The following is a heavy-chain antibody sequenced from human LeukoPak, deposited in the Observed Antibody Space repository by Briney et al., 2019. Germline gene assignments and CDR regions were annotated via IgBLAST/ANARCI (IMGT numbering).Heavy chain of an antibody. CDR1: GFTFSIYG. D-gene: IGHD2-2*01. CDR2: ISYDGTDK. CDR3: ARAGDSTSSCDY. Sequence: HPGGSLTLSCAASGFTFSIYGMHWVRHAPGKGLEGGAVISYDGTDKHYGDSVKGRLTIARDNSKITLDLQMNSVRGEDTAVSYCARAGDSTSSCDYWGQGTLVTVSS. V-gene: IGHV3-30*03. J-gene: IGHJ4*02.